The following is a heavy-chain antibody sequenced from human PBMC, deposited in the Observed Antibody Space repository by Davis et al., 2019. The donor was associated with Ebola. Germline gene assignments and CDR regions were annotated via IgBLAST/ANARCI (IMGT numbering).Heavy chain of an antibody. J-gene: IGHJ4*02. CDR2: ISYDGSNK. D-gene: IGHD5-18*01. CDR1: GFTFSSYG. CDR3: AKDLGANSYGPFDY. V-gene: IGHV3-30*18. Sequence: GESLKISCAASGFTFSSYGMHWVRQAPGKGLEWVAVISYDGSNKYYADSVKGRFTISRDNSKNTLYLQMNSLRAEDTAVYYCAKDLGANSYGPFDYWGQGTLVTVSS.